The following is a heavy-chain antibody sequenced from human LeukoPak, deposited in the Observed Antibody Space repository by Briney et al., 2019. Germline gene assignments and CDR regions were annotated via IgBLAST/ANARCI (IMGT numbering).Heavy chain of an antibody. V-gene: IGHV1-24*01. J-gene: IGHJ1*01. Sequence: GASVKVSCKVSGYTLTELSMHWVRQAPGKGLEWMGGFDPEDGETIYAQKFQGRVTMTEDTPTDTAYMELSSLRSEDTAVYYCATSLEAIGWESDSDAYFQHWGQGTLVTVSS. CDR3: ATSLEAIGWESDSDAYFQH. D-gene: IGHD1-26*01. CDR1: GYTLTELS. CDR2: FDPEDGET.